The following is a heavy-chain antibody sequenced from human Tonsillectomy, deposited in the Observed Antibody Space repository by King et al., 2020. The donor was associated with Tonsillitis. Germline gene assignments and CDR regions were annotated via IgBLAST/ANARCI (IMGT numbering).Heavy chain of an antibody. D-gene: IGHD2-2*01. CDR1: GFTFSSYA. CDR3: AKGEGYCSSTSCRGSYFDY. V-gene: IGHV3-23*04. Sequence: VQLVESGGGLVQPGGSLRLSCAASGFTFSSYAMSWVRQAPGKGLEWVSAISGSGGSTYYADSVKGRFTISRDNSQNTLYLQMNSLRAEETAVYYCAKGEGYCSSTSCRGSYFDYWGQGTLVTVSS. CDR2: ISGSGGST. J-gene: IGHJ4*02.